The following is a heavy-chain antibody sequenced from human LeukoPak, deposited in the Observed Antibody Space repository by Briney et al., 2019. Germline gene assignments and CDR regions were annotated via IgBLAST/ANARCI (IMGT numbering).Heavy chain of an antibody. CDR1: GGSISSSSYY. Sequence: SETLSLTCTVSGGSISSSSYYWGWIRQPPGKGLEWIGSIYYSGSTYYNPSLKSRVTISVDTSKNQFSLKLSSVTAADTAVYYCARDGYGGNSEYWGQGTLVTVSS. V-gene: IGHV4-39*07. CDR3: ARDGYGGNSEY. J-gene: IGHJ4*02. D-gene: IGHD4-23*01. CDR2: IYYSGST.